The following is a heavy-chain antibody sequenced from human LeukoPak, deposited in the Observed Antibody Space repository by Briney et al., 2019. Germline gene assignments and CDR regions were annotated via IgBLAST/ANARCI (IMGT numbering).Heavy chain of an antibody. Sequence: GGSLRLSCAVSGITLSNYGMSWVRQAPGKGLEWVAGISDSGGRTNYADSVKGRFTISRDNPKNTLYLQMNSLRAEDRAVYFCAKRGVVIRVILVGFHKEAYYFDSWGQGALVTVSS. V-gene: IGHV3-23*01. J-gene: IGHJ4*02. CDR1: GITLSNYG. CDR2: ISDSGGRT. CDR3: AKRGVVIRVILVGFHKEAYYFDS. D-gene: IGHD3-22*01.